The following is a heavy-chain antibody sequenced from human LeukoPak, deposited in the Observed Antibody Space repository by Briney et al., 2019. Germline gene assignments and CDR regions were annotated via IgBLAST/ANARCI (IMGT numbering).Heavy chain of an antibody. CDR2: IWYDGSNK. CDR1: GFTFSSYG. CDR3: ARDHWRRITMVRGVIIPTFDI. V-gene: IGHV3-33*01. Sequence: GRSLRLSCAASGFTFSSYGMHWVRQAPGKGLEWVAVIWYDGSNKYYADSVKGRFTISRDNSKNTLYLQMNGLRAEDTAVYYCARDHWRRITMVRGVIIPTFDIWGQGTMVTVSS. J-gene: IGHJ3*02. D-gene: IGHD3-10*01.